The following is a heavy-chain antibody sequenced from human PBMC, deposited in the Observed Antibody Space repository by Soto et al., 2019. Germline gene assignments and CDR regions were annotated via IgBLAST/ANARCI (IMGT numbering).Heavy chain of an antibody. CDR1: GYTFTSYD. V-gene: IGHV1-8*01. CDR2: MNPNSGNT. J-gene: IGHJ6*02. CDR3: ARVKCSSTSCYRGMDV. Sequence: ASVKVSCKASGYTFTSYDINWVRHATGQGLEWMGWMNPNSGNTGYAQKFQGRVTMTRNTSISTAYMELSSLRSEDTAVYYCARVKCSSTSCYRGMDVWGQGTTVTVSS. D-gene: IGHD2-2*01.